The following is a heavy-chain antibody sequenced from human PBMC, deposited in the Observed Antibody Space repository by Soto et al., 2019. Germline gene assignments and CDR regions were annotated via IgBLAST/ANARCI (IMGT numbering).Heavy chain of an antibody. J-gene: IGHJ4*02. V-gene: IGHV4-59*08. Sequence: SETLSLTCTVSGGSISSYYWSWIRQPPGKGLEWIGYIYYSGSTNYNPSLKSRVTISVDTSKNQFSLKLSSVTAADTAMYYCAGLSIAARRLDYWGQGTLVTVSS. D-gene: IGHD6-6*01. CDR1: GGSISSYY. CDR2: IYYSGST. CDR3: AGLSIAARRLDY.